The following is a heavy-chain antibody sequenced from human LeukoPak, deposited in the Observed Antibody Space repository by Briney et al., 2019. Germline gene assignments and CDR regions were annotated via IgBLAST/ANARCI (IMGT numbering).Heavy chain of an antibody. V-gene: IGHV1-24*01. Sequence: ASVKVSCKVSGYTLTELSMHWVRQAPGEGLEWMGGFDPEDGETIYAQKFQGRVTMTEDTSTDTAYMELSSLRSEDTAVYYCATVDYYDSSGYSLFDYWGQGTLVTVSS. CDR1: GYTLTELS. D-gene: IGHD3-22*01. CDR2: FDPEDGET. CDR3: ATVDYYDSSGYSLFDY. J-gene: IGHJ4*02.